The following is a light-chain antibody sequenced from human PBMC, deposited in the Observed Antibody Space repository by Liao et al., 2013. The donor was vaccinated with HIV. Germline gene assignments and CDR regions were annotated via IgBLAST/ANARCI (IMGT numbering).Light chain of an antibody. Sequence: SYVLTQPASVSVAPGNTATITCGGGKIGSESVHWYQQRSGQAPVLVIYYDSDRPSGIPERFSGSNSGNTATLTISRVEAGDEADYYCQVWDSSSDSYVFGTGTKVTVL. CDR3: QVWDSSSDSYV. J-gene: IGLJ1*01. CDR2: YDS. V-gene: IGLV3-21*04. CDR1: KIGSES.